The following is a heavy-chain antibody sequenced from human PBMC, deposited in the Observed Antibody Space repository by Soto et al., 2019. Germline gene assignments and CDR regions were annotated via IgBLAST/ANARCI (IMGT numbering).Heavy chain of an antibody. CDR2: FDPEDGET. D-gene: IGHD5-12*01. Sequence: ASVKVSCKVSGYTLTELSMHWVRQAPGKGLEWMGGFDPEDGETIYAQKFQGRVTMTEDTSTDTAYMELSSLRSEDTAVYYCATPPEYSGYEYYFDYWGQGTLVTVSS. V-gene: IGHV1-24*01. J-gene: IGHJ4*02. CDR1: GYTLTELS. CDR3: ATPPEYSGYEYYFDY.